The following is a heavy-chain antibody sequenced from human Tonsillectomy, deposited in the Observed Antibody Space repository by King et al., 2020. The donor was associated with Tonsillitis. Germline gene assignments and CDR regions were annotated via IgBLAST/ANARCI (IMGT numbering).Heavy chain of an antibody. CDR3: ARSVSGSFDY. CDR1: GGSISSSDHY. J-gene: IGHJ4*02. CDR2: MYYSGTI. V-gene: IGHV4-39*01. D-gene: IGHD1-26*01. Sequence: QLQESGPGVVKPSETLSLTCTVSGGSISSSDHYWALIRQPPGKGLEWIGDMYYSGTIFYNPSLKSRITISGGTSENRFSLKLSPVTAAATAVYFCARSVSGSFDYWGQGAPVTVSS.